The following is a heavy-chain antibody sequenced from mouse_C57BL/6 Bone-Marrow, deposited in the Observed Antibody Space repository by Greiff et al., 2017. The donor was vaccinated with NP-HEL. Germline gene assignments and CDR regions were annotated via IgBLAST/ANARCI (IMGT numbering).Heavy chain of an antibody. V-gene: IGHV14-3*01. CDR2: IDPANGNT. Sequence: VQLKESVAELVRPGASVKLSCTASGFNIKNTYMHWVKQRPEQGLEWIGRIDPANGNTKYAPKFQGKATITADTSSNTAYLQLSSLTSEDTAIYYCARPLFYYGSSLDYWGQGTTLTVSS. D-gene: IGHD1-1*01. CDR3: ARPLFYYGSSLDY. J-gene: IGHJ2*01. CDR1: GFNIKNTY.